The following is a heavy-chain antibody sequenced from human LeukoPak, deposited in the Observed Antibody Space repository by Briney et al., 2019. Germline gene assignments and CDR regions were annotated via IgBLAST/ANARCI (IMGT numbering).Heavy chain of an antibody. V-gene: IGHV3-7*01. D-gene: IGHD6-19*01. Sequence: GGSLRLSCAASGFTFSSYWMSWVRQAPGKGLEWVANIKQDGSEKYYVDSVKGRFTISRDNAKNPLYLQMNSLRAEDTAVYYCARDRAVAGTNGWFDPWGQGTLVTVSS. CDR3: ARDRAVAGTNGWFDP. CDR1: GFTFSSYW. CDR2: IKQDGSEK. J-gene: IGHJ5*02.